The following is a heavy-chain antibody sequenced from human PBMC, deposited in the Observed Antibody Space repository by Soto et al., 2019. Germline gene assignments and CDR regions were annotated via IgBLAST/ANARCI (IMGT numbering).Heavy chain of an antibody. Sequence: QVQLQESGPGLVKPSQTLSLTCTVSGGSISSGGYYWSWIRQHPGKGLEWIGYIYYSGSTYYNPSLKSRVTISVDTSKNQFSLKLSSVTAADTAVYYCARDNPTMVRGVNSDWFDPWGQGTLVTVSS. CDR3: ARDNPTMVRGVNSDWFDP. V-gene: IGHV4-31*03. CDR2: IYYSGST. J-gene: IGHJ5*02. D-gene: IGHD3-10*01. CDR1: GGSISSGGYY.